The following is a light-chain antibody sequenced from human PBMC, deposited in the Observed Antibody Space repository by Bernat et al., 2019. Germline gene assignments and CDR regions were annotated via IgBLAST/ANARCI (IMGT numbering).Light chain of an antibody. V-gene: IGLV4-69*01. CDR3: QAWGSGVRV. CDR1: SGQSTNP. J-gene: IGLJ3*02. Sequence: QLVLTQPPSASASLGASVKLKCTLNSGQSTNPIAWHQQEPEKGPRYLMKLNSDGSHVRGDGIPDRFSGSSSGPDRFLIISSLQSEDEADYYCQAWGSGVRVFGGGTRLTVL. CDR2: LNSDGSH.